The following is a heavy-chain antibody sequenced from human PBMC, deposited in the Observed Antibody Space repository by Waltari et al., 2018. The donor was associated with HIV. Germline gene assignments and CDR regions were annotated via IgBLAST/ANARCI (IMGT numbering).Heavy chain of an antibody. V-gene: IGHV6-1*02. CDR2: TYHRSKWFQ. CDR1: GDSVPSASAA. J-gene: IGHJ4*02. Sequence: HVQLLQSGPGLVTSSQTLPITCAIPGDSVPSASAARNWISLSPSGRLEWLGRTYHRSKWFQLYAPSVRGRIRVDVDTSVNHFSLHLDSVTPDDTAVYYCARDSNGLDYWGQGTVVTVSS. D-gene: IGHD4-4*01. CDR3: ARDSNGLDY.